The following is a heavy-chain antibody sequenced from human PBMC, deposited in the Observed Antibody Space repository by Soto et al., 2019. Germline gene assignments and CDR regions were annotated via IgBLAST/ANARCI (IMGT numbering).Heavy chain of an antibody. CDR3: ARDKGDYDILTGYYYYYYMDV. CDR2: IYYSGST. Sequence: QVQLQESGPGLVKPSQTLSLTCTVSGGSISSGGYYWSWIRQHPGKGLEWIGYIYYSGSTYYNPSLQTRVTISVDPSKNQFSLKLSSVTAADTAVYYCARDKGDYDILTGYYYYYYMDVWGKGTTVTVSS. CDR1: GGSISSGGYY. V-gene: IGHV4-31*03. D-gene: IGHD3-9*01. J-gene: IGHJ6*03.